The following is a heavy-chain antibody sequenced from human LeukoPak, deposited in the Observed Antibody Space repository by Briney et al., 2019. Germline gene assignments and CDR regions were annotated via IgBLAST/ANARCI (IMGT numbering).Heavy chain of an antibody. D-gene: IGHD2-15*01. CDR3: ARDSREGYCSGGSCYHDY. CDR1: GFTFSNYA. J-gene: IGHJ4*02. CDR2: ISYDGSNK. V-gene: IGHV3-30-3*01. Sequence: GGSLRLSCAASGFTFSNYAMHWVRQAPGKGLEWVAVISYDGSNKYYADSVKGRFTISRDNSKNTLYLQMNSLRAEDTAVYYCARDSREGYCSGGSCYHDYWGQGTLVTVSS.